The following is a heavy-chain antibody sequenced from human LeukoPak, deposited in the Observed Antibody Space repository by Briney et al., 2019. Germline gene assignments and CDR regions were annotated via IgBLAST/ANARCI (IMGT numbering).Heavy chain of an antibody. CDR3: ARGQGYVWGSPIT. J-gene: IGHJ5*02. Sequence: SETLSLTCTVSGGSISSYYWSWIRQPPGKGLEWIGYIYYSGSTNYNPSLKSRVTISVDTSKNQFSLKLSSVTAADTAVYYCARGQGYVWGSPITWGQGTQVTVSS. CDR1: GGSISSYY. CDR2: IYYSGST. V-gene: IGHV4-59*01. D-gene: IGHD3-16*01.